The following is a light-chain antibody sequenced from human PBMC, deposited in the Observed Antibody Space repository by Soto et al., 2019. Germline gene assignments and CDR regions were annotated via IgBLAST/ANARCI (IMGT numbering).Light chain of an antibody. CDR3: QQYGSSPLLT. J-gene: IGKJ4*01. CDR1: QSVSSSY. V-gene: IGKV3-20*01. Sequence: EIVLTQSPGTLSLSPGERATLSCRASQSVSSSYLAWYQQKLGQAPRLLIYGASSRATGIPDRFSGSGSGTDFTLTISRLEPEDFAVYYCQQYGSSPLLTFGGGTKVVIK. CDR2: GAS.